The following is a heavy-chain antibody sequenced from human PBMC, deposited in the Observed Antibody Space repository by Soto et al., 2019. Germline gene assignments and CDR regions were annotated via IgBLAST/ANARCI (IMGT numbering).Heavy chain of an antibody. V-gene: IGHV4-31*03. CDR1: GGSISSGGYH. CDR3: ARAYCGSDCYSGYFDY. CDR2: IYYSGST. Sequence: QVQLQESGPGLVKPSQTLSLTCIVSGGSISSGGYHWSWIRQHPGKGLEWIGYIYYSGSTYYNPSLKSRVTISVNTSKNQFSLKLISMAAADTAVYYCARAYCGSDCYSGYFDYWGQGTLVTVSS. J-gene: IGHJ4*02. D-gene: IGHD2-21*02.